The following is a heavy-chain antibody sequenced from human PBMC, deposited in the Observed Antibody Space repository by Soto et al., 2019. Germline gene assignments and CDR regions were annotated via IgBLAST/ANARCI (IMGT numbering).Heavy chain of an antibody. CDR1: GDSVSSNSAA. CDR3: ERGVAVLGGLLNYFDY. Sequence: PSQTLSLTCAISGDSVSSNSAAWNWIRQSPSRGLEWLGRTYYRSKWYNDYAVSVKSRITINPDTSKNQFSLQLNSVTPEDTAVYYCERGVAVLGGLLNYFDYWGQGTLVTVSS. CDR2: TYYRSKWYN. D-gene: IGHD3-16*01. V-gene: IGHV6-1*01. J-gene: IGHJ4*02.